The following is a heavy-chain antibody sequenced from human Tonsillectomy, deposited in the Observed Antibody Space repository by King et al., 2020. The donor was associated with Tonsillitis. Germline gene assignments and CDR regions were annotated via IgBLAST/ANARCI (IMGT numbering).Heavy chain of an antibody. D-gene: IGHD3-9*01. V-gene: IGHV1-18*04. Sequence: QLVQSGAEVKKPGASVKVSCKASGYTFTSNGISWVRQAPGEGLEWMGWISSYNGNTNYAQKFQGRVTMTKDTSTTTAYMELRSLRFDDTAVYYCARVSGDYEISTGFDYWGQGSLVTVSS. J-gene: IGHJ4*02. CDR3: ARVSGDYEISTGFDY. CDR1: GYTFTSNG. CDR2: ISSYNGNT.